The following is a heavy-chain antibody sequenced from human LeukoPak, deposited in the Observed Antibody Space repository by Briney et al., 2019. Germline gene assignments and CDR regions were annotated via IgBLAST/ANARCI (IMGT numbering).Heavy chain of an antibody. CDR2: MNPNSGNT. CDR3: ARGSKRRAARGGAYYFEY. J-gene: IGHJ4*02. V-gene: IGHV1-8*02. CDR1: GYTFTSYD. D-gene: IGHD6-6*01. Sequence: ASVKVSCKASGYTFTSYDINWVRQAPGQGLEWMGWMNPNSGNTGYAQKFQGRVTMTRNTSISTAYMELSSLRSEDTAVYYCARGSKRRAARGGAYYFEYRGQGTMVTVSS.